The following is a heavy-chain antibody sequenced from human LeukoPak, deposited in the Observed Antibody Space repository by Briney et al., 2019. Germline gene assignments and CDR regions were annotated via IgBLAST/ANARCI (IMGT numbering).Heavy chain of an antibody. J-gene: IGHJ4*02. V-gene: IGHV4-30-2*01. Sequence: PSETLSLTCAVSGASISSGGYSWSWIWQPPGKGLEWIGYIYHSGSTYYNPSLKSRVTISVDRSKNQFSLNLSSVTAADTAVYYCARRTLPHLRYFDWDSYYFDYWGQGTLVTVSS. D-gene: IGHD3-9*01. CDR1: GASISSGGYS. CDR2: IYHSGST. CDR3: ARRTLPHLRYFDWDSYYFDY.